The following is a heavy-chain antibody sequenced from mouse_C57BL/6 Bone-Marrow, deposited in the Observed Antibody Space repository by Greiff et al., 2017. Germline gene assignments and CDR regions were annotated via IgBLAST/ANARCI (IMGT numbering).Heavy chain of an antibody. CDR1: GYTFTSYW. Sequence: QVQLKQPGAELVKPGASVKVSCKASGYTFTSYWMHWVKQRPGQGLEWIGRIHPSVSDTNYNQKFKGKATLTVDKSSSTAYMQLSSLTSEDSAVYYCATGGFDYWGQGTTLTVSS. V-gene: IGHV1-74*01. CDR2: IHPSVSDT. J-gene: IGHJ2*01. CDR3: ATGGFDY.